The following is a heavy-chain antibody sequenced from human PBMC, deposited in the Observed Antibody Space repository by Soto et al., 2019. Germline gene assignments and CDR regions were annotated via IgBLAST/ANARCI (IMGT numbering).Heavy chain of an antibody. Sequence: GGSLRLSCAASGFTFSSYGMHWVRQAPGKGLEWVAVISYDGSNKYYADSVKGRFTISRDNSKNTLYLQMNSLRAEDTAVYYCAKDPRFLEWSFDYWGQGTLVTVSS. J-gene: IGHJ4*02. CDR3: AKDPRFLEWSFDY. V-gene: IGHV3-30*18. D-gene: IGHD3-3*01. CDR2: ISYDGSNK. CDR1: GFTFSSYG.